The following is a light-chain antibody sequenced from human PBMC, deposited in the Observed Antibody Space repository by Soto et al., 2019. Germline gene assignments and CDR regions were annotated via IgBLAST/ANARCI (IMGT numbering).Light chain of an antibody. V-gene: IGKV3-20*01. CDR1: QSVSSSY. Sequence: EIVLAQSPGTLSLSPGERATLSCRASQSVSSSYLAWYQHKPGQAPRLLIYGASSRATGIPDRFSGSGSGTDFTLTISSLGPEDFAVYYYQQYGSSPPWTFGLGTKVEIK. CDR3: QQYGSSPPWT. CDR2: GAS. J-gene: IGKJ1*01.